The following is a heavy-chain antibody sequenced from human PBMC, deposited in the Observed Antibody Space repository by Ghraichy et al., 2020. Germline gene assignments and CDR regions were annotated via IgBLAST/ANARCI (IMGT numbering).Heavy chain of an antibody. D-gene: IGHD3-16*01. J-gene: IGHJ2*01. Sequence: SETLSLTCTVSGGSISSSSYYWGWIRQPPGKGLEWIGSIYYSGSTYYNPSLKSRVTISVDTSKNQFSLKLSSVTAADTAVYYCARHQESAATQLWGLYWYFDLWGRGTLVTVSS. CDR3: ARHQESAATQLWGLYWYFDL. CDR1: GGSISSSSYY. CDR2: IYYSGST. V-gene: IGHV4-39*01.